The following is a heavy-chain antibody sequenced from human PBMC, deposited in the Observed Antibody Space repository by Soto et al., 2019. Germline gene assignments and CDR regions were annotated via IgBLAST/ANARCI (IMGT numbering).Heavy chain of an antibody. Sequence: QLQLQESGPGLVKPSETLSLTCTVSGGSISSSSYYWGWIRQPPGKGLEWIGSIYYSGSTYYNPSLKSRVTLSVDTSKIQFSLKLSSVTAADTAVYYCASDLDIVVVPAAMGVSCLITWGKGTLVTVSS. J-gene: IGHJ5*02. V-gene: IGHV4-39*01. CDR3: ASDLDIVVVPAAMGVSCLIT. CDR1: GGSISSSSYY. CDR2: IYYSGST. D-gene: IGHD2-2*03.